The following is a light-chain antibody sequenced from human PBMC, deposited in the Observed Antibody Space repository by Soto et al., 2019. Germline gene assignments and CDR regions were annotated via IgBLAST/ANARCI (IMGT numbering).Light chain of an antibody. Sequence: QSALTQPPSASGSPGQSVTISCTGTSSDVGAYNYVSWYQQHPGKAPKLMIYEVSERPSGVPDRFSGSKSGNTASLTVSGLQAEDEADYYCSSYAGTFVVFGGGTKVTVL. CDR3: SSYAGTFVV. J-gene: IGLJ2*01. V-gene: IGLV2-8*01. CDR2: EVS. CDR1: SSDVGAYNY.